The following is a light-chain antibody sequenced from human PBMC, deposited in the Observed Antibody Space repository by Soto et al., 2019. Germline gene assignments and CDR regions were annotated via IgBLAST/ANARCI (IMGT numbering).Light chain of an antibody. V-gene: IGKV3-11*01. CDR2: DAS. CDR1: QSVTSSY. Sequence: EIVLTQSPGTLSLSPGERATLSCRASQSVTSSYLAWYQQKPGQAPRLLIYDASNRATGIPARFSGSGSGTDFTLTISSLEPEDFAVYYCQQRSNWPPSVTFGGGTKVEIK. CDR3: QQRSNWPPSVT. J-gene: IGKJ4*01.